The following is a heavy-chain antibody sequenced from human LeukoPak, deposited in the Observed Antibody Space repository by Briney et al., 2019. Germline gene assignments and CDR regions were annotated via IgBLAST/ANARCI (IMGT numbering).Heavy chain of an antibody. CDR3: ARQAYSSNLGWFDP. V-gene: IGHV4-39*01. CDR2: IFYSGST. J-gene: IGHJ5*02. Sequence: PSETLSLTCTVSGDSISSGSYYWGWIRQPPGKGLEWIGSIFYSGSTFYNPSLKSRVTRSVDTSKNQYSLRLTSMTAADTAVYYCARQAYSSNLGWFDPWGQGTLVTVSS. D-gene: IGHD6-13*01. CDR1: GDSISSGSYY.